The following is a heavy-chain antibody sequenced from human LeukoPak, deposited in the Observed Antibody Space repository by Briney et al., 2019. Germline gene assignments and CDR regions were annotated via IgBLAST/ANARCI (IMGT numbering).Heavy chain of an antibody. Sequence: PGGSLRLSCAASGFTFSSSAMSWVRQAPGEGRGWVSAISNNGGYTYYAASVQGRFTIYRDTSKSTLCLQMNSLRAEDTAVYYCAKQLGYCSDGSCYFPYWGQGTLVTVSS. CDR1: GFTFSSSA. D-gene: IGHD2-15*01. CDR3: AKQLGYCSDGSCYFPY. J-gene: IGHJ4*02. V-gene: IGHV3-23*01. CDR2: ISNNGGYT.